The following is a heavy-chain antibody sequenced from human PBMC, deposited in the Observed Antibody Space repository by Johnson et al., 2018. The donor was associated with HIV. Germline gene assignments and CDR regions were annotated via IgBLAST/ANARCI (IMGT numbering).Heavy chain of an antibody. CDR3: ARGRSAVSSSWYGAFDI. J-gene: IGHJ3*02. V-gene: IGHV3-64*01. CDR1: GFTFNSYA. CDR2: ISSDGGNT. D-gene: IGHD6-13*01. Sequence: VQLVESGGGLVQPGVSLRLSCAASGFTFNSYAMHWVRQAPGKGLEYVSAISSDGGNTYYGNSVKGRFTISRDNSKNTLYLQMGSLRAEDMGVYYCARGRSAVSSSWYGAFDIWGQGTMVTVSS.